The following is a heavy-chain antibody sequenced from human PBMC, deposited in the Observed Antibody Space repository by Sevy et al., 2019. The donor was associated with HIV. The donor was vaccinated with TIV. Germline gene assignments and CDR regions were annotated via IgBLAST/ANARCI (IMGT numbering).Heavy chain of an antibody. J-gene: IGHJ4*02. CDR3: ARESLAVAGIGYYFDY. Sequence: GGSLRLSCAASGFSFNGYGMHWVRQAPGKGLEWVAMIWYDGSNRSDGDSVKGRFTISRDNSKNTLYLQMNSLRAEDTAVYYCARESLAVAGIGYYFDYWGQGALVTVSS. CDR1: GFSFNGYG. CDR2: IWYDGSNR. V-gene: IGHV3-33*01. D-gene: IGHD6-19*01.